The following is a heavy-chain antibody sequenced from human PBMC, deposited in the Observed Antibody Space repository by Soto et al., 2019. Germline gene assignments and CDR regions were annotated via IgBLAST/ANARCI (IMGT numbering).Heavy chain of an antibody. V-gene: IGHV4-34*01. D-gene: IGHD2-15*01. CDR2: IKDGGST. CDR3: ARGQEGVVATH. J-gene: IGHJ4*02. CDR1: GGSFTGYY. Sequence: QVQLQQWGAGLLKPSETLSLTCAVKGGSFTGYYWSWVRQPPGKGLEWIGEIKDGGSTNYSPSLRSRVTISADTSKKKFSLKMTSVTAADTAVYYCARGQEGVVATHWDQGTLVTVSS.